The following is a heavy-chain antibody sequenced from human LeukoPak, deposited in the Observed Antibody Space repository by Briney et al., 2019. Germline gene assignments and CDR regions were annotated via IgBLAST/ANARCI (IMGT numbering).Heavy chain of an antibody. D-gene: IGHD3-22*01. Sequence: ASVKVSCKASGYTFTSYDINWVRQATGQGLEWMGWMNPNSGNTGYAQKFQGRVTITRNTSISTAYMELSSLRSEDTAVYYCARDDPGYYYDSSGLYFDYWGQGTLVTVSS. CDR3: ARDDPGYYYDSSGLYFDY. CDR1: GYTFTSYD. V-gene: IGHV1-8*03. J-gene: IGHJ4*02. CDR2: MNPNSGNT.